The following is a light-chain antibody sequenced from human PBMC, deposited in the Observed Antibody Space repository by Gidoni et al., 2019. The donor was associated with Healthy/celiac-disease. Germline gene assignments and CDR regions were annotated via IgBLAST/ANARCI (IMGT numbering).Light chain of an antibody. CDR2: EVS. J-gene: IGLJ1*01. CDR1: SSDVGGYNY. CDR3: SSYTSSSTYV. Sequence: QSALTQPASVSGSPGQSLTISCPGTSSDVGGYNYVSWYQQHPGKAPKLMIYEVSKRPSGVSNLFSGSKSGNTASLTISGLQAEDEADYYCSSYTSSSTYVFGTGTKVTVL. V-gene: IGLV2-14*01.